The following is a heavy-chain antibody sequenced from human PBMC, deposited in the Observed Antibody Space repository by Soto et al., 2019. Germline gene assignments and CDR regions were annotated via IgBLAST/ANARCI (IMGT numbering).Heavy chain of an antibody. CDR1: GFTFSSYA. J-gene: IGHJ1*01. V-gene: IGHV3-23*01. CDR3: AKDDVGDIVVVVAATAYFQH. Sequence: GGSLRLSCAASGFTFSSYAMSWVRQAPGKGLEWVSAISGSGGSTYYADSVKGRFTISRDNSKNTLYLQMNSLRAEDTAVYYCAKDDVGDIVVVVAATAYFQHWGQGTLVTVSS. CDR2: ISGSGGST. D-gene: IGHD2-15*01.